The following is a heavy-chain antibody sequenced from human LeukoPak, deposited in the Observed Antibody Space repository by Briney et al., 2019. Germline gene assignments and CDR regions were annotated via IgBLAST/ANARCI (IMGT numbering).Heavy chain of an antibody. CDR3: AQPPTPLGSSSVYYYDYMDV. D-gene: IGHD6-6*01. CDR2: ISGRGVST. J-gene: IGHJ6*03. CDR1: GFTFSSYA. V-gene: IGHV3-23*01. Sequence: GGSLRLSCAASGFTFSSYAMSWVRQAPGKGLEWVSAISGRGVSTYYADSLKGRFPISRDNSKTTLYLQMNTPRAEDTAVYYCAQPPTPLGSSSVYYYDYMDVWGKGTTVTVSS.